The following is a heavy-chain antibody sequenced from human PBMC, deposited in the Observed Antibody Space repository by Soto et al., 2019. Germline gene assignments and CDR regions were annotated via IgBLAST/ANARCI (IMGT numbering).Heavy chain of an antibody. CDR3: AGVFRHDSGDYDRDYYDSSGYDY. D-gene: IGHD3-22*01. J-gene: IGHJ4*02. CDR1: GFTFSSYA. V-gene: IGHV3-23*01. CDR2: VSGSGGST. Sequence: GGSLRLSCAASGFTFSSYAMGWVRQAPGKGLEWVSAVSGSGGSTYYADSVKGRFTISTDNSKNTLYLQMHSLRAEDTSVYYCAGVFRHDSGDYDRDYYDSSGYDYWGQGTLVTVSS.